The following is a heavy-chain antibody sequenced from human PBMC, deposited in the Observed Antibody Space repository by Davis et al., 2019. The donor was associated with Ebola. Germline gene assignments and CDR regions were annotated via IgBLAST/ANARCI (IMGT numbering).Heavy chain of an antibody. CDR2: ISAYNGQI. V-gene: IGHV1-18*01. CDR3: AKDSSSWAYYDSAGYPFDH. J-gene: IGHJ4*02. CDR1: GYSLTSYG. Sequence: ASVQVSCKTSGYSLTSYGISWQRQAPPQGLEWNGPISAYNGQIQYAQKFEGRVTMTTDTSTNTGYTELRSLKSDDTAMYYCAKDSSSWAYYDSAGYPFDHWGQGTLVTVSS. D-gene: IGHD6-13*01.